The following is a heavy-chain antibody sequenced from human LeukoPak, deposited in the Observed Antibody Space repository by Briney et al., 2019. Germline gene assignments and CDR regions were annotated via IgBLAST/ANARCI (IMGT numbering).Heavy chain of an antibody. CDR2: INSDGINT. CDR1: GFTFSNYW. J-gene: IGHJ5*02. CDR3: ARDLGQYYDTSDNWFDP. V-gene: IGHV3-74*01. Sequence: GGSLRLSCAASGFTFSNYWKHRVRQAPGKGLVWVSRINSDGINTSYADSVKGRFTISRDNAKNTLNLQMNSLRAEDTAVYYCARDLGQYYDTSDNWFDPWGQGTLVTVSS. D-gene: IGHD3-22*01.